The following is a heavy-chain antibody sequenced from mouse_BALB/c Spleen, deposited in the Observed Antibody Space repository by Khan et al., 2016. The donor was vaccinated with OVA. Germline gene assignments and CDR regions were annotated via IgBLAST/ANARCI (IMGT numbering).Heavy chain of an antibody. CDR2: ISYSGST. Sequence: EVKLLESGPSLVKPSQTLSLTCSVTGDSITSGYWNWIRKFPGNKLEYMGYISYSGSTYYNPPLKNRISITRDTSKNQYYLQLNSVTTEDTATYYCARYDYDYDGAFAYWGQGTLVTVSA. D-gene: IGHD2-4*01. CDR1: GDSITSGY. V-gene: IGHV3-8*02. CDR3: ARYDYDYDGAFAY. J-gene: IGHJ3*01.